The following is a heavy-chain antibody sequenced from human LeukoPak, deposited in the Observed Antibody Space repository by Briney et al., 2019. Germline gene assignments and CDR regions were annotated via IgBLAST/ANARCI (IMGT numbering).Heavy chain of an antibody. Sequence: GGSLRLSCAASGFTFSSYWMSWVRQAPGKGLEWVANIKQDGSGKYYVDSVRGRFTISRDNAKNSLYLQMNSLRAEDTAVYYCARVMVAATNWFDPWGQGTLVTVSS. V-gene: IGHV3-7*01. D-gene: IGHD2-15*01. J-gene: IGHJ5*02. CDR3: ARVMVAATNWFDP. CDR2: IKQDGSGK. CDR1: GFTFSSYW.